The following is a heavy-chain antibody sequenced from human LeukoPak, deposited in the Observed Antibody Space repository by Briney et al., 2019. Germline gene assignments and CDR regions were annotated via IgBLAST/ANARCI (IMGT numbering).Heavy chain of an antibody. Sequence: ASVEVSCKASGYTFTSYYMHWVRQAPGQGLEWMGIINPSGGSTSYAQKFQGRVTMTRDTSTSTVYMELSSLRSEDTAVYYCARAPPIVVVTAADAFDIWGQGTMSPSLQ. CDR1: GYTFTSYY. D-gene: IGHD2-21*02. CDR2: INPSGGST. J-gene: IGHJ3*02. CDR3: ARAPPIVVVTAADAFDI. V-gene: IGHV1-46*01.